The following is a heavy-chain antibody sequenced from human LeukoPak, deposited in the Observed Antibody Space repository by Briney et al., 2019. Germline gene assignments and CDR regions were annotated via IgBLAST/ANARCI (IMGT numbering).Heavy chain of an antibody. Sequence: ASVKVSCKASGGALTSYAISWGRRAPGQGLEWMGRIIPILGIANYAQKFQGRVTSIADKSTSTAYMELSSLRSEDTAVYYCAREEGYANGDYWGQGTLVTLSS. V-gene: IGHV1-69*04. J-gene: IGHJ4*02. CDR2: IIPILGIA. D-gene: IGHD2-2*01. CDR1: GGALTSYA. CDR3: AREEGYANGDY.